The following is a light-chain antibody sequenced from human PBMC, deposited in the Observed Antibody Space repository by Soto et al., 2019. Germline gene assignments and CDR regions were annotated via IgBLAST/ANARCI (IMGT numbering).Light chain of an antibody. V-gene: IGLV2-14*01. Sequence: QSALTQPASVSGPPGPSITISCTGSNSDIGRHDYVSWYQHHPGKVPKVIIYEVIHRPSGVSNRFSGSKSGNTASLTISGRQATDEADYYCSSYSSGSTLLLFGGGTKVTVL. J-gene: IGLJ2*01. CDR1: NSDIGRHDY. CDR3: SSYSSGSTLLL. CDR2: EVI.